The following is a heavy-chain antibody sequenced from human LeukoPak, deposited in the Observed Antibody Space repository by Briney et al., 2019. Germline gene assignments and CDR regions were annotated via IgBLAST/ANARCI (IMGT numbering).Heavy chain of an antibody. Sequence: ASVKVSCKVSGYTLTELSIHWVRQAPGKGLEWMGGFDPGDGETIYAQRFQGRVTMTEDTSTDTAYMELSSLRSEDAAVYYCATVSYYYDSSGYQGYFQHWGQGTLVTVSS. J-gene: IGHJ1*01. V-gene: IGHV1-24*01. CDR3: ATVSYYYDSSGYQGYFQH. CDR1: GYTLTELS. CDR2: FDPGDGET. D-gene: IGHD3-22*01.